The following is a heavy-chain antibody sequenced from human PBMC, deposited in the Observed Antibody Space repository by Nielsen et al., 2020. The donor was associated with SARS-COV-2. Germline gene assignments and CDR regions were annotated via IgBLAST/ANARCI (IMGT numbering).Heavy chain of an antibody. Sequence: SETLSLTCTVSGGSISSSSYYWGWIRQPPGKGLEWIGSIYYSGSTYYNPSLKSRVTISVDTSKNQFSRKLSSVTAADTAVYYCARILGDYGDYENAFDIWGQGTMVTVSS. D-gene: IGHD4-17*01. CDR1: GGSISSSSYY. CDR2: IYYSGST. V-gene: IGHV4-39*07. CDR3: ARILGDYGDYENAFDI. J-gene: IGHJ3*02.